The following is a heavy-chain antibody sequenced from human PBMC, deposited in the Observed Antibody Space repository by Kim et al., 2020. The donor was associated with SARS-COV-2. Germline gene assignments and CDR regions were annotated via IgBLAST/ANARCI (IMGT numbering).Heavy chain of an antibody. J-gene: IGHJ4*02. Sequence: GGSLRLSCAASGFTFSSHWMHWVRQAPGKGLVWVSRINSDGSSTTYADSVKGRFTISRDNAKNTLYLQMNSLRAEDTAVYYCVILLITSWGAGDHWGQGTLVTVSS. D-gene: IGHD3-16*01. V-gene: IGHV3-74*01. CDR2: INSDGSST. CDR3: VILLITSWGAGDH. CDR1: GFTFSSHW.